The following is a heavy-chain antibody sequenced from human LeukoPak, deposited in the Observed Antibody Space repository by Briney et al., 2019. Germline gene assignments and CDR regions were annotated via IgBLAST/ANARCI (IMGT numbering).Heavy chain of an antibody. J-gene: IGHJ3*02. CDR1: GFTFSSYG. V-gene: IGHV3-48*01. Sequence: PGRSLRLSCAASGFTFSSYGMHWVRQAPGKGLEWVSYISSSSSTIYYADSVKGRFTISRDNAKNLVYLQMNSLRAEDTAVYYCAKGPGWYCINGACGDAFDIWGQGTMVTVSS. D-gene: IGHD2-8*01. CDR3: AKGPGWYCINGACGDAFDI. CDR2: ISSSSSTI.